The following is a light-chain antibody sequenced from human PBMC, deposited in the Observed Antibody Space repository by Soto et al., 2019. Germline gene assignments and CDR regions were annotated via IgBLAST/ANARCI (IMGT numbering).Light chain of an antibody. Sequence: EIVFTQSPGTLSFSPGERATLSCRARQSVTSTYLAWYQQKPGQAPRLLIYGASSRATGIPDRFSGSGSGTDFTLTISRLEPEDFAVYYCQQYGTSPTFGGGTKVDIK. CDR3: QQYGTSPT. V-gene: IGKV3-20*01. CDR1: QSVTSTY. CDR2: GAS. J-gene: IGKJ4*01.